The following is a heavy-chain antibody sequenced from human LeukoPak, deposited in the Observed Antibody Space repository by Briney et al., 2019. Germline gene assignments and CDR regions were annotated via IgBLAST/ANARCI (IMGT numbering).Heavy chain of an antibody. CDR1: GFIFRSYW. CDR2: VATDGTAP. V-gene: IGHV3-74*01. J-gene: IGHJ4*02. D-gene: IGHD4-23*01. CDR3: ARDVGPSGGNPGGY. Sequence: PGGSLRLSCGASGFIFRSYWMHWVRQAPGKGLVWVSRVATDGTAPSYADSVKGRFTIFRDNAKNTLYLQMNSLSVEDTAVYYCARDVGPSGGNPGGYWGQGTLVTVSS.